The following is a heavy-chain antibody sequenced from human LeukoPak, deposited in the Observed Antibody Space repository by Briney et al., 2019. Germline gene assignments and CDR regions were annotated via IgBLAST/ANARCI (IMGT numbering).Heavy chain of an antibody. Sequence: PSQTLSLTCTVSLGSISSGSYYWSWIRQPAGKGLEWIGRIYTSGSTNYNPSLKSRVTISVDTSKNQFSLKLSSVTAADTAVYYCARVTISDVSWFDPWGQGTLVTVSS. CDR1: LGSISSGSYY. CDR3: ARVTISDVSWFDP. J-gene: IGHJ5*02. CDR2: IYTSGST. D-gene: IGHD3-3*01. V-gene: IGHV4-61*02.